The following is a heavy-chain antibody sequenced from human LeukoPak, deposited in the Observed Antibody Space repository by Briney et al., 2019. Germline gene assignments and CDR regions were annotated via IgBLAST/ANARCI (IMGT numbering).Heavy chain of an antibody. CDR2: INHSGST. CDR1: GGSFSGYY. D-gene: IGHD1-26*01. J-gene: IGHJ4*02. Sequence: PSETLSLTCAVYGGSFSGYYWSWIRQPPGKGLEWIGEINHSGSTNYNPSLKSRVTISVDKSKNQFSLKLSSVTAADTAVYYCASCNSGSYLLRWGQGTLVTVSS. CDR3: ASCNSGSYLLR. V-gene: IGHV4-34*01.